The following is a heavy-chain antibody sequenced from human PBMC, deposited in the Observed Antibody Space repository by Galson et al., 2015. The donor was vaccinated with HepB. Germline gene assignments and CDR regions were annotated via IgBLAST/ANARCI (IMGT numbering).Heavy chain of an antibody. CDR3: ARDRHCSSTSCPPRGNFQH. V-gene: IGHV1-3*01. Sequence: SVKVSCKASGYTFTSYAMHWVRQAPGQRLEWMGWINAGNGNTKYSQKFQGRVTITRDTSASTAYMELSSLRSEDTAVYYCARDRHCSSTSCPPRGNFQHWGQGTLVTVSS. J-gene: IGHJ1*01. CDR1: GYTFTSYA. CDR2: INAGNGNT. D-gene: IGHD2-2*01.